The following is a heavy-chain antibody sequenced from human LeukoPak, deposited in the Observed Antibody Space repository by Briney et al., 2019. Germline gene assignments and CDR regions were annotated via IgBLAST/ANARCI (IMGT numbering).Heavy chain of an antibody. CDR2: ISSSGSTI. CDR3: ARASTEIYYGSGSRMGSFDY. J-gene: IGHJ4*02. CDR1: GFTFSDYY. Sequence: KAGGSPRLSCAASGFTFSDYYMSWIRQAPGKGLEWVSYISSSGSTIYYAGSVKGRFTISRDNAKNSLYLQMNSLRAEDTAVYYCARASTEIYYGSGSRMGSFDYWGQGTLVTVSS. V-gene: IGHV3-11*04. D-gene: IGHD3-10*01.